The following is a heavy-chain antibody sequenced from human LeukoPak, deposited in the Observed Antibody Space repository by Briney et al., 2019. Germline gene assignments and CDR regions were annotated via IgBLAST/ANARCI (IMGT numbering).Heavy chain of an antibody. V-gene: IGHV3-15*01. CDR1: GFTFSSYS. D-gene: IGHD3-10*01. J-gene: IGHJ4*02. CDR2: IKSKTDGGTT. CDR3: TTQRSRITMVRGVIRSDH. Sequence: PGGSLRLSCAASGFTFSSYSMNWVRQGPGKGLEWVGRIKSKTDGGTTDYAAPVKGRFTISRDDSKNTLYLQMNSLKTEDTAVYYCTTQRSRITMVRGVIRSDHWGQGTLVTVSS.